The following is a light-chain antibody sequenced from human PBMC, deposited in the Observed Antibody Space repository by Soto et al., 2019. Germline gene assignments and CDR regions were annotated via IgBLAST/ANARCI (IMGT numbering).Light chain of an antibody. CDR3: QQYTSYSYT. CDR2: KAS. CDR1: QTISSW. V-gene: IGKV1-5*03. J-gene: IGKJ2*01. Sequence: DIQMTQSPSTLSGSVGDRVTITCRASQTISSWLAWYQQKPGKAPKLLIYKASTLKSGVPSRFSGSGFGTEFTLTISSVQPGDFATYYCQQYTSYSYTFGQGTRLEIK.